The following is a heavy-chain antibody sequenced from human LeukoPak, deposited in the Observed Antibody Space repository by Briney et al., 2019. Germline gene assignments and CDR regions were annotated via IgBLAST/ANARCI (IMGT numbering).Heavy chain of an antibody. Sequence: SETLSLTCAVYGGSFSGYYWSWIRQPSGKGLEWIGEINHSGSTNYNPSLKSRVTISVDTSKNQFSLKLSSVTAADTAVYYCARGITGNWGQGTLVTVSS. J-gene: IGHJ4*02. V-gene: IGHV4-34*01. CDR3: ARGITGN. CDR1: GGSFSGYY. CDR2: INHSGST. D-gene: IGHD3-16*01.